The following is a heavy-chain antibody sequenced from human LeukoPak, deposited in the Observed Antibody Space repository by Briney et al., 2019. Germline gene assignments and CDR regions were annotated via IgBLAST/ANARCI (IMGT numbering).Heavy chain of an antibody. CDR1: GFTVSSYG. CDR3: AKARIAAAGTGAFDG. D-gene: IGHD6-13*01. CDR2: FSATDGSA. V-gene: IGHV3-23*01. J-gene: IGHJ3*01. Sequence: PGGSLRLSCAASGFTVSSYGMTWVRLAPGKGLEWVSAFSATDGSAQYAESVKGRFTISRDNSKNSLYLQMNSLRDEDTAVYYCAKARIAAAGTGAFDGWGQGTMVTVSS.